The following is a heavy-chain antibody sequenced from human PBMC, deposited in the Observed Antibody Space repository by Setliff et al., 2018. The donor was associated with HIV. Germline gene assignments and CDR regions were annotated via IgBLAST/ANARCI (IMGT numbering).Heavy chain of an antibody. Sequence: GASVKVSCEASGFTFSKSAIHWVRQAPGQRLELMAWINAANGHAKYSQKFQGRVTITRDTSATIAYMELSSLTSEDTALYFCARTDYDSGKSVLDSWGQGTLVTVSS. V-gene: IGHV1-3*01. J-gene: IGHJ5*01. CDR2: INAANGHA. CDR3: ARTDYDSGKSVLDS. CDR1: GFTFSKSA. D-gene: IGHD3-10*01.